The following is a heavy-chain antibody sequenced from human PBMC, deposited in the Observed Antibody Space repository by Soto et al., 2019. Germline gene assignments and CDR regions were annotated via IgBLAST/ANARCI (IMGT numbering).Heavy chain of an antibody. Sequence: GGSLRLSCAASGFTFSNAWMSWVRQAPGKGLEWVGRIKSKTDGGTTDYAAPVKGRFTISRDDSKNTLYLQMNSLKTEDTAVYYCTTTIFGVVIRSPDYWGQGTLVTVSS. CDR3: TTTIFGVVIRSPDY. D-gene: IGHD3-3*01. CDR1: GFTFSNAW. V-gene: IGHV3-15*01. J-gene: IGHJ4*02. CDR2: IKSKTDGGTT.